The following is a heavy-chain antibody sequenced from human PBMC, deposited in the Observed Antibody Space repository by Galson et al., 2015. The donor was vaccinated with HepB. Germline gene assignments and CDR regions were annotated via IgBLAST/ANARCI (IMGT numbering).Heavy chain of an antibody. D-gene: IGHD2-2*01. CDR2: IYPTDADT. V-gene: IGHV5-51*01. CDR1: GYNFNRYW. J-gene: IGHJ4*01. Sequence: QSGAEVKKPGESLKISCKTSGYNFNRYWIAWVRQMPGKGLEWMGIIYPTDADTRYSPSFQGQVSISADKSTATAYLQWSSLKASDTAIYFCVRRRSQLLNVDTDYWGQGTLVTVSS. CDR3: VRRRSQLLNVDTDY.